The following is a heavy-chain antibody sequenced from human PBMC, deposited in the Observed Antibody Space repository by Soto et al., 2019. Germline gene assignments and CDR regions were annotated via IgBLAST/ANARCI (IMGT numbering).Heavy chain of an antibody. V-gene: IGHV4-61*01. J-gene: IGHJ5*02. CDR2: IYYSGST. Sequence: SETLSLTCTVSGGSVSSGTYYWSWIRQPPGKGLEWIGYIYYSGSTNYNPSPKSRVTISVDKSKNQFSLKLSSVTAADTAVYYCARRLRKINWFDPWGQGTLVTVSS. D-gene: IGHD4-17*01. CDR3: ARRLRKINWFDP. CDR1: GGSVSSGTYY.